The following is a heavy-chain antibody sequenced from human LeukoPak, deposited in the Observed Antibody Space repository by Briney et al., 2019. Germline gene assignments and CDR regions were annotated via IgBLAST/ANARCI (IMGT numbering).Heavy chain of an antibody. D-gene: IGHD5-24*01. CDR2: ISSSSSTI. CDR1: GFTFSSYS. CDR3: ARGGGRDGYNYGYYYYYMDV. J-gene: IGHJ6*03. Sequence: GGSLRLSCAASGFTFSSYSINWVRQAPGKGLEWVSYISSSSSTIYYADSVKGRFTISRDNAKNSLYLQMNSLRAEDTAVYYCARGGGRDGYNYGYYYYYMDVWGKGTTVTVSS. V-gene: IGHV3-48*04.